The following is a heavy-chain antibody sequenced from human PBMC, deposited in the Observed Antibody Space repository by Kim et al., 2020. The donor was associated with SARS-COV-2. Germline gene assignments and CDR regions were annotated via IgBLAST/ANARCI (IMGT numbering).Heavy chain of an antibody. CDR2: IITNLGRA. J-gene: IGHJ6*01. Sequence: ASVKVSCKASGGTFTNYSISWVRQAPGQGLEWMGRIITNLGRATYAQSFSGRFVFSFDNSVSTPYLQISGLEAEDTAVYYCARQEPPNDPGRYYG. V-gene: IGHV7-4-1*02. CDR3: ARQEPPNDPGRYYG. D-gene: IGHD1-1*01. CDR1: GGTFTNYS.